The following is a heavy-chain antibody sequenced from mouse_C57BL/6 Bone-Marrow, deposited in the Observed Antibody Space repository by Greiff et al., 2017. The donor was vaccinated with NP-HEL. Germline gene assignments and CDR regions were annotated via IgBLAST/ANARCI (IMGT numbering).Heavy chain of an antibody. CDR1: GFTFSDYG. CDR2: ISSGSSTI. V-gene: IGHV5-17*01. D-gene: IGHD4-1*01. Sequence: EVKVVESGGGLVKPGGSLKLSCAASGFTFSDYGMHWVRQAPEKGLEWVAYISSGSSTIYYADTGKGRFTISRDNAKNTLFLQMTSLRSEDTAMYYCARGANWEYFDYWGQGTTLTVSS. J-gene: IGHJ2*01. CDR3: ARGANWEYFDY.